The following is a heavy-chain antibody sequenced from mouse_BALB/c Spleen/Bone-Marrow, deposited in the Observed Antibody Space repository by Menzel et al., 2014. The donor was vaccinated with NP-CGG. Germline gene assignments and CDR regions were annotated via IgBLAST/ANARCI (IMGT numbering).Heavy chain of an antibody. V-gene: IGHV1-22*01. CDR1: GYTFTXYT. J-gene: IGHJ1*01. CDR3: ARGLLFDV. Sequence: EVQLQQSGPELVKPGASVMLSCKTSGYTFTXYTIXXXTQSXGXXXEXXGXXKPNIGGAAXXXXXKGKVTXXXXXSSSTAFMELRSLTFEDSAVYYCARGLLFDVXGAGTTVTISS. CDR2: XKPNIGGA. D-gene: IGHD6-1*01.